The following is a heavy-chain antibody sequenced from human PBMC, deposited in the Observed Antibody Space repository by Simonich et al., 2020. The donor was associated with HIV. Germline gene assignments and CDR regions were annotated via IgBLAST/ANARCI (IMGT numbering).Heavy chain of an antibody. Sequence: QVQLVQSGAEVKKPGASVKVSCKASGYTFTNHDINGGRQATGQGLGGVGWMNPNRGKTGDAQKCHGRVTITRNTSISTAYMELSSLRSEDTAVYYCARDYYYYDSSGYFLFDYWGQGTLVTVSS. CDR1: GYTFTNHD. V-gene: IGHV1-8*03. J-gene: IGHJ4*02. CDR2: MNPNRGKT. CDR3: ARDYYYYDSSGYFLFDY. D-gene: IGHD3-22*01.